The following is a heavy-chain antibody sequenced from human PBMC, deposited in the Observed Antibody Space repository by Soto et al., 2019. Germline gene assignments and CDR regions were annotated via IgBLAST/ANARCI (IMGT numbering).Heavy chain of an antibody. D-gene: IGHD2-21*02. V-gene: IGHV3-7*05. CDR2: IEEDGNER. CDR1: GFAFSSYW. CDR3: ARAPQVTTFHYGMDV. Sequence: VQLVESGGGLVQPGGSLRLTCTASGFAFSSYWMNWVRQAPGKGLEWVASIEEDGNERYYVDSVKGRFTISRDNAMNSVLLQMNSLRAEDTAIYYCARAPQVTTFHYGMDVSDQGTTGTVSS. J-gene: IGHJ6*02.